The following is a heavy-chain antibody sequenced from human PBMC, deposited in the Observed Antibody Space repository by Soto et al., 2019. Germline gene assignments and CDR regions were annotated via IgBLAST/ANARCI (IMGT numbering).Heavy chain of an antibody. CDR1: GFTFDDYA. J-gene: IGHJ4*02. CDR3: AKDHTWGGGNYAPFDD. CDR2: ISWNSGHV. Sequence: EVQLVESGGGSVQPGRSLRLSCAASGFTFDDYAMHWVRQAPGKGLEWVSGISWNSGHVDYADSVKGRFTISRDNAKNSLYLQMNNLRPEDTALYYCAKDHTWGGGNYAPFDDWGQGTLVTVSS. V-gene: IGHV3-9*01. D-gene: IGHD1-26*01.